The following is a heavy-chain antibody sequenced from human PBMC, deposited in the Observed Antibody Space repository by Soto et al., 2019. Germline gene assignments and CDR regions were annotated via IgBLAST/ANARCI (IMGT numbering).Heavy chain of an antibody. CDR2: INQDGSEK. CDR3: TRYLDF. J-gene: IGHJ4*02. CDR1: GFTFNTSW. V-gene: IGHV3-7*01. Sequence: GESLKISCAASGFTFNTSWMDWVRQTPGKGLEWVANINQDGSEKNYVDSVKGRFTISRDNAKNSQFLQMSSLTAEDSGLYYCTRYLDFWGQGTLVTVSS.